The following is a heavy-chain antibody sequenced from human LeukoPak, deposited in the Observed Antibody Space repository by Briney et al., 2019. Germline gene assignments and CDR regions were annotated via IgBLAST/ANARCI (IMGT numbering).Heavy chain of an antibody. CDR3: AKDYVYYYDSSGQTPFFDY. CDR2: ISGSGGST. D-gene: IGHD3-22*01. V-gene: IGHV3-23*01. CDR1: GFTFSSYA. Sequence: GGSLRISCAASGFTFSSYAMSWVRQAPGEGLEWVSAISGSGGSTYYADSVKGRFTISRDNSKNTLYLQMNSLRAEDTAVYYCAKDYVYYYDSSGQTPFFDYWGQGTLVTVSS. J-gene: IGHJ4*02.